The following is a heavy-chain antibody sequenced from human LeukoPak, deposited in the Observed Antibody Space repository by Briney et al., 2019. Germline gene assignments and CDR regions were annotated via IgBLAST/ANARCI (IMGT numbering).Heavy chain of an antibody. D-gene: IGHD1-26*01. CDR1: GDSISGSSYY. CDR2: VYYSGMT. J-gene: IGHJ4*02. Sequence: SETLSLTCTVSGDSISGSSYYWGWIRQPPGKGLEWIGSVYYSGMTYYNPSLKSRVTISVDTTKNQFSLKLSSVTAADTAVYYCARLSIVGAKIIDYWGQGTLVTVSS. V-gene: IGHV4-39*01. CDR3: ARLSIVGAKIIDY.